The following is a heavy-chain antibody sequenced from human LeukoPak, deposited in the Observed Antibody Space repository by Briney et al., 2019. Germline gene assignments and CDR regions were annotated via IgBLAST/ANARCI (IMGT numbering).Heavy chain of an antibody. CDR1: GDSVSSNSAA. CDR2: TYYRSKWYN. Sequence: SQTLSLTCAISGDSVSSNSAAWNWIRQSPSRGLEWLGRTYYRSKWYNDYAVSVKSRITINPDTSKNQFSLQLNSVTPEDTAVYYCARDGFSPFVGATPFDYWGQGTLVAVSS. V-gene: IGHV6-1*01. CDR3: ARDGFSPFVGATPFDY. J-gene: IGHJ4*02. D-gene: IGHD1-26*01.